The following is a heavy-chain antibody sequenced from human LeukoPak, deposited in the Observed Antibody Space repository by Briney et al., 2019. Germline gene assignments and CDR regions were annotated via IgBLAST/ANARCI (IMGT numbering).Heavy chain of an antibody. Sequence: GGSLRLSCAASGFTFDDYAMHWVRQAPGKGLEWVSFISSSSTYIYYADSVKGRFTVSRDNAKNSLYLQMHSLRAEDTAVYYCASLTEGVVAATPGYMDVWGKGTTVTVSS. CDR3: ASLTEGVVAATPGYMDV. CDR1: GFTFDDYA. D-gene: IGHD2-15*01. J-gene: IGHJ6*03. CDR2: ISSSSTYI. V-gene: IGHV3-21*01.